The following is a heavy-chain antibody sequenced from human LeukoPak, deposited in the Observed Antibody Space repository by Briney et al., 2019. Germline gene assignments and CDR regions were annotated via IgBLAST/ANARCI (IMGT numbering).Heavy chain of an antibody. J-gene: IGHJ6*02. D-gene: IGHD3-3*01. CDR2: INHSGST. CDR1: GGSFSGYY. V-gene: IGHV4-34*01. CDR3: ARGRPLYDFWSGYRYYYYGMDV. Sequence: SETLSLTCAVYGGSFSGYYWSWIRQPPEKGLEWIGEINHSGSTNYNPSLKSRVTISVDTSKNQFSLKLSSVTAADTAVYYCARGRPLYDFWSGYRYYYYGMDVWGQGTTVTVSS.